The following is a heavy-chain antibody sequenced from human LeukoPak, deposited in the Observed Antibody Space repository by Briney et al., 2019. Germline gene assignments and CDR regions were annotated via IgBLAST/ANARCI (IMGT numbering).Heavy chain of an antibody. CDR2: IYPGDSDT. Sequence: GESLKISCKGSGYSFTSSWIGWVRQMPGKGLEWMGIIYPGDSDTRYRPSFQGQVTISADKSISTAYLQWSSLNTSDTAMYYCARYNDHYYFDYWGQGTLVTVSS. CDR3: ARYNDHYYFDY. V-gene: IGHV5-51*01. CDR1: GYSFTSSW. J-gene: IGHJ4*02. D-gene: IGHD1-1*01.